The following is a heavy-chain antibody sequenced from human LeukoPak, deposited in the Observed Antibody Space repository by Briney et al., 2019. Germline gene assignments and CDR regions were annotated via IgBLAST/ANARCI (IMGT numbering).Heavy chain of an antibody. CDR1: GFTFSTYV. CDR2: ISSNGDNT. V-gene: IGHV3-64D*06. CDR3: VRGTGY. Sequence: GGSLRLSCSVSGFTFSTYVMHWVRQAPGRGLEYVSAISSNGDNTHYADSVKGRFTISRDNSKNTLYLQMSSLRADDTAVYYCVRGTGYWGQGTLVTVSS. J-gene: IGHJ4*02.